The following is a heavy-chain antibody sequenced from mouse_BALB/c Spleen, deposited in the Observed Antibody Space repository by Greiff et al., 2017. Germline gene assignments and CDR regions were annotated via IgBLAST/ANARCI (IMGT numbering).Heavy chain of an antibody. V-gene: IGHV5-17*02. Sequence: EVRLVESGGGLVQPGGSRKLSCAASGFTFSSFGMHWVRQAPEKGLEWVAYISSGSSTIYYADTVKGRFTISRDNPKNTLFLQMTSLRSEDTAMYYCARQLGLRGSAMDYGGQGTSVTVSS. D-gene: IGHD3-1*01. CDR1: GFTFSSFG. CDR2: ISSGSSTI. CDR3: ARQLGLRGSAMDY. J-gene: IGHJ4*01.